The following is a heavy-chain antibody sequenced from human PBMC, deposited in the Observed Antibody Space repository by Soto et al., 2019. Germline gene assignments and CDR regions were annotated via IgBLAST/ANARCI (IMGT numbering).Heavy chain of an antibody. CDR1: GGSLGSSGYY. V-gene: IGHV4-39*01. CDR3: ASIAAPGTTHFDF. Sequence: KSSETLSLTCTVSGGSLGSSGYYGGWIRQSPGKGLDWIGNMYYSGNTFYNPSLKSRVTISVDTSKNQIYLHLSAVTAADTAIFYCASIAAPGTTHFDFWGQGTLVTVSS. CDR2: MYYSGNT. J-gene: IGHJ4*02. D-gene: IGHD6-13*01.